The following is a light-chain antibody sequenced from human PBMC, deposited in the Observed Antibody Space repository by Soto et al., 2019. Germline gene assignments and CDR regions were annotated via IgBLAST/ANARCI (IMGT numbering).Light chain of an antibody. J-gene: IGLJ1*01. Sequence: QSVLTQPRSVSGSPGQSAAISCTGTSSDVGAYNYVSWYQQHPGKAPKLMTYDVSKRPSGVPDRFSGSKSGNTASLTISGLQTEDEADYYCCSYADNYSYVFGTGTKVTVL. CDR1: SSDVGAYNY. V-gene: IGLV2-11*01. CDR3: CSYADNYSYV. CDR2: DVS.